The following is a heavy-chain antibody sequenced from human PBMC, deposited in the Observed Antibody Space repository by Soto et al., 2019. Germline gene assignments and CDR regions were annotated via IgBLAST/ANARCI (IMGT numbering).Heavy chain of an antibody. CDR3: AATITAAVGTGHYYGMDV. V-gene: IGHV1-58*02. CDR2: IVVGSGDT. Sequence: GASVKVSCKTSGFTFVNSAIQWVRQARGQRLEWIGWIVVGSGDTNSAQKFQKRVTISSDTSTGTAYIEVSSLGSEDTAVYYCAATITAAVGTGHYYGMDVWGQGTTVTVS. D-gene: IGHD6-13*01. CDR1: GFTFVNSA. J-gene: IGHJ6*02.